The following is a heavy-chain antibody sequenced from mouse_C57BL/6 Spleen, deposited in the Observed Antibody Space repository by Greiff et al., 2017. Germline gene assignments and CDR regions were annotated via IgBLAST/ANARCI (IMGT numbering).Heavy chain of an antibody. CDR2: ISNGGGST. J-gene: IGHJ4*01. CDR3: ARHGVYAMDY. V-gene: IGHV5-12*01. Sequence: EVKLVESGGGLVQPGGSLTLSCAASGFTFSDYYMYWVRQTPEKRLEWVAYISNGGGSTYYPETVKGRFTISRDNAKNTLCLQMSRLKSEDTAMYYCARHGVYAMDYWGQGTSVTVSS. CDR1: GFTFSDYY.